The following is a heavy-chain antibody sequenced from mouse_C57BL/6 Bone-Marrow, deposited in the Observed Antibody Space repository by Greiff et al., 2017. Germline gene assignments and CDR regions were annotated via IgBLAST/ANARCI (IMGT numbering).Heavy chain of an antibody. CDR1: GYTFTSYW. CDR3: ARSEASFYAMDY. J-gene: IGHJ4*01. CDR2: INPSNGGT. Sequence: QVQLKQPGTELVKPGASVKLSCKASGYTFTSYWMHWVKQRPGQGLEWIGNINPSNGGTNYNEKFKSKATLTVDKSSSTAYMQLSSLTSEDSAVYYCARSEASFYAMDYWGQGTSVTVSS. D-gene: IGHD6-1*01. V-gene: IGHV1-53*01.